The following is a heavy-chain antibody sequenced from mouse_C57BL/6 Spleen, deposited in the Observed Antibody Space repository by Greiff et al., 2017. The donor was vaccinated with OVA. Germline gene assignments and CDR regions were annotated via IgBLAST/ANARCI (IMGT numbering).Heavy chain of an antibody. D-gene: IGHD2-13*01. CDR1: GYTFTSYW. J-gene: IGHJ4*01. CDR3: ANLRGDRYAMDY. Sequence: QVQLQQPGTELVKPGASVKLSCKASGYTFTSYWMHWVKQRPGQGLEWIGNINPSNGGTNYNEKFKSQATLTVDKSSSTAYMQLSSLTAEDSAVYYCANLRGDRYAMDYWGQGTSVTVSS. CDR2: INPSNGGT. V-gene: IGHV1-53*01.